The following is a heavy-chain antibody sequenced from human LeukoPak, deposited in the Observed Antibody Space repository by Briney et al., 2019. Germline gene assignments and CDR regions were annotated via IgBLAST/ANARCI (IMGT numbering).Heavy chain of an antibody. Sequence: PSETLSLTCTVSGGSISSGSYYWSWIRQPAGKGLEWIGRIYTSGSTNYNPSLKSRVTISVETSKNQFSLKLSSVTAADTAVYYWSKGYSSSWCFDYWGQGTLVTVSS. D-gene: IGHD6-13*01. CDR2: IYTSGST. V-gene: IGHV4-61*02. J-gene: IGHJ4*02. CDR3: SKGYSSSWCFDY. CDR1: GGSISSGSYY.